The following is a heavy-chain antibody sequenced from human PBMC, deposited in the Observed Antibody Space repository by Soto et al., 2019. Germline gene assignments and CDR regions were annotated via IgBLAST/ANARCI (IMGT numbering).Heavy chain of an antibody. D-gene: IGHD2-15*01. J-gene: IGHJ6*02. Sequence: ASVKVSCKASGGTFSSYAISWVRQAPGQGLEWMGGIIPIFGTANYAQKYQGRVTITAAESTSTAYMELSSLRSEDTAVYYRARDYAANQIHYYYYGMDVWGQGITVTASS. CDR2: IIPIFGTA. CDR1: GGTFSSYA. V-gene: IGHV1-69*13. CDR3: ARDYAANQIHYYYYGMDV.